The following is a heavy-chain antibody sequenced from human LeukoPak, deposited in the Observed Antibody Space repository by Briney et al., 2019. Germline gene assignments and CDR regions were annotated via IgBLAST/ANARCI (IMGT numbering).Heavy chain of an antibody. J-gene: IGHJ5*02. D-gene: IGHD2-2*01. CDR3: AKMDGVGYCSSTSCYRVPRWFDP. V-gene: IGHV3-23*01. Sequence: GGSLRLSCAASGFTFSSYAMSWVRQAPGKGLEWVSAISGSGGSTYYADSVKGRFTISRDNSKNTLYLQMNSLRAEDTAVYYCAKMDGVGYCSSTSCYRVPRWFDPWGQGTLVTVSS. CDR1: GFTFSSYA. CDR2: ISGSGGST.